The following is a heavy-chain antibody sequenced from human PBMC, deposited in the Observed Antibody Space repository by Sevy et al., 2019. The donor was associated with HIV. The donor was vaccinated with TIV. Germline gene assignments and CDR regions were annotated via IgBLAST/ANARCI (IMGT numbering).Heavy chain of an antibody. CDR2: INPNSGGT. CDR3: ARALGSGIVHYYGMDV. D-gene: IGHD3-10*01. CDR1: GYTFTGYY. V-gene: IGHV1-2*02. J-gene: IGHJ6*02. Sequence: ASVKVSCKASGYTFTGYYMHWVRQAPGQGLEWMGWINPNSGGTNYAQKFQGRVTMTRDTSISTAYMGLSRLRSDDTAVYYCARALGSGIVHYYGMDVWGQGTTVTVSS.